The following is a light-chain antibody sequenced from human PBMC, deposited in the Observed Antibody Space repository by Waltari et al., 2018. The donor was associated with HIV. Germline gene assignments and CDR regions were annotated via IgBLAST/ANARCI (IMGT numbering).Light chain of an antibody. CDR1: QSIRNY. CDR2: ETS. CDR3: HQRSTWPFT. Sequence: EIVLTQSPATLSLSPGERAILSCRASQSIRNYLAWYQQRPGQAPRLLVYETSNRATGVPARFSGSGSGTDFSLTIASLESEDFAIYYCHQRSTWPFTFGPGTKVDI. V-gene: IGKV3-11*01. J-gene: IGKJ3*01.